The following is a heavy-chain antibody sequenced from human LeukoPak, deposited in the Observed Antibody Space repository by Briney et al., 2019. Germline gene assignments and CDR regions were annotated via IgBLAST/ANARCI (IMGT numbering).Heavy chain of an antibody. D-gene: IGHD2-21*02. CDR3: VRDPPCAVPGILFDY. CDR1: GFTFSSYE. J-gene: IGHJ4*02. V-gene: IGHV3-48*03. Sequence: GGSLRLSCAASGFTFSSYEMNWVRQAPWKGLEWVSYISSSGSTIYHADSVKGRFTISRDNAKNSLYLQMNSLRAEDTAVYYGVRDPPCAVPGILFDYWGQGTLVTVSS. CDR2: ISSSGSTI.